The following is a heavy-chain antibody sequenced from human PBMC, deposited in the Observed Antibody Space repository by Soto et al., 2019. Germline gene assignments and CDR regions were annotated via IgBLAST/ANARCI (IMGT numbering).Heavy chain of an antibody. D-gene: IGHD1-26*01. CDR2: IYPGDSDT. J-gene: IGHJ4*02. Sequence: GESLKISCKASVYIFTSYWIGWVRQMPGKGLEWMGIIYPGDSDTRYSPSFQGQVTISADKSISTAYLQWSSLKASDTAMYYCARPLVGATTIFDYWGQGTLVTVSS. CDR3: ARPLVGATTIFDY. CDR1: VYIFTSYW. V-gene: IGHV5-51*01.